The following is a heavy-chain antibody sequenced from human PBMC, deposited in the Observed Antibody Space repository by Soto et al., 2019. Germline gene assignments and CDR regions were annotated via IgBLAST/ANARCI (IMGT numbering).Heavy chain of an antibody. CDR2: IERDDDDK. J-gene: IGHJ6*02. Sequence: PGPTRLKPTETLTLTCTFSGFSITSPGMSVSWIRQPPGRALEWLALIERDDDDKYYSTSLKTRLTISKDTRKNQVVLTMANMDPADTVTYYCARAITGPRQFNGIAVRGQRTTVIVSS. D-gene: IGHD1-20*01. V-gene: IGHV2-70*13. CDR1: GFSITSPGMS. CDR3: ARAITGPRQFNGIAV.